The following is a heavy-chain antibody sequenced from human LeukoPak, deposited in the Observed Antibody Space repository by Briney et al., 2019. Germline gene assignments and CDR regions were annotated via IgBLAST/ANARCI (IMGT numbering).Heavy chain of an antibody. CDR3: AGENENLYYKSSGYSFDAFDI. Sequence: SETLSLTCAVYGGSFSGYYWSWIRQHPGKGLEWIGYIYYSGSTYYNPSLKSRVTISVDTSKNQFSLKLSSVTAADTAVYYCAGENENLYYKSSGYSFDAFDIWGQGTMVTVSS. CDR2: IYYSGST. D-gene: IGHD3-22*01. V-gene: IGHV4-31*11. J-gene: IGHJ3*02. CDR1: GGSFSGYY.